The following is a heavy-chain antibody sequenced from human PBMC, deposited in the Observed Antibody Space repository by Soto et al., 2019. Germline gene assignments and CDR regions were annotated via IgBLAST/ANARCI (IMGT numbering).Heavy chain of an antibody. CDR1: GFTFGTYE. J-gene: IGHJ6*02. Sequence: EVQLVESGGGLVQPGGSLRLSCAASGFTFGTYEMNWVRQAPGKGLEWVSYISRSGSTIYYADSVKGRFTISRDNAKNSLYLQLNSLRADDTAVYYSARDPSLSSSSYLSYYYGMDVWGQGTTVTVSS. CDR2: ISRSGSTI. V-gene: IGHV3-48*03. D-gene: IGHD6-6*01. CDR3: ARDPSLSSSSYLSYYYGMDV.